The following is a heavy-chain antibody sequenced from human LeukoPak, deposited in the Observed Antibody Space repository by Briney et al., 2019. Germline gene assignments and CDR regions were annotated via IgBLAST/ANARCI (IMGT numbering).Heavy chain of an antibody. CDR2: IYYTGTT. CDR3: ARESIADTEKENWFDP. V-gene: IGHV4-59*12. CDR1: GGSISGTYY. J-gene: IGHJ5*02. Sequence: SETLSLTCTVSGGSISGTYYWSWIRQPPGKGLEWTGYIYYTGTTDSNPSLKSRVTISLDTSKNQFSLNLSSVTAADTAVYYCARESIADTEKENWFDPWGQGTLVTVSS. D-gene: IGHD6-6*01.